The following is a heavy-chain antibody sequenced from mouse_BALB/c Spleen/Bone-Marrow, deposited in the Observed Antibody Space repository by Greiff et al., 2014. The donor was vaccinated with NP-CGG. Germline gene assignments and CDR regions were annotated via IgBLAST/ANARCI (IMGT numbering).Heavy chain of an antibody. CDR2: ISSGGSYT. CDR1: GFTFSSYA. D-gene: IGHD2-4*01. CDR3: ARHGITRLLDY. Sequence: EVKLVESGGGLVKPGGSLKLSCAASGFTFSSYAMSWVRQTPEKRLEWVATISSGGSYTYYPDSVKGRFTISRDNAKNTLYLQMSNLRSEDTAMYYCARHGITRLLDYWGQGTTLTVSS. J-gene: IGHJ2*01. V-gene: IGHV5-9-3*01.